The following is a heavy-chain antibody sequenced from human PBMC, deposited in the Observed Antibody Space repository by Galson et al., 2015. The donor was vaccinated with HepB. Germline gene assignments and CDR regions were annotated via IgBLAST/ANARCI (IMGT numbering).Heavy chain of an antibody. Sequence: ETLSLTCTVSGGSISSSSYYWGWIRQPPGKGLEWIGSIYYSGSTYYNPSLKSRVTISVDTSKNQFSLKLSSVTAADTAVYYCAREDYDFWSGTDHHYYYYYMDAWGKGTTVTVSS. CDR3: AREDYDFWSGTDHHYYYYYMDA. J-gene: IGHJ6*03. CDR1: GGSISSSSYY. V-gene: IGHV4-39*01. D-gene: IGHD3-3*01. CDR2: IYYSGST.